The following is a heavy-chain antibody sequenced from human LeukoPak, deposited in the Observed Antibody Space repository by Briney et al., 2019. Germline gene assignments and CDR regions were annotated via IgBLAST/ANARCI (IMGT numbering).Heavy chain of an antibody. CDR2: ISDSGART. CDR3: ARVTTGPRVQLWELYYFDY. V-gene: IGHV3-23*01. Sequence: PGGSLRLSCAASGFTFSNYAMNWVRQAPGKGLEWVSSISDSGARTYYADSVKGRFTISRDNAKNSLYLQMNSLRAEDTAVYYCARVTTGPRVQLWELYYFDYWGQGTLVTVSS. D-gene: IGHD5-18*01. CDR1: GFTFSNYA. J-gene: IGHJ4*02.